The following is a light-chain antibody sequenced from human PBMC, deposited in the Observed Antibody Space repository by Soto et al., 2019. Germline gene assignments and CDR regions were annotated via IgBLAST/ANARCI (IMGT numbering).Light chain of an antibody. CDR1: QSISSW. V-gene: IGKV1-5*03. CDR2: KAS. CDR3: QQYNSYST. J-gene: IGKJ1*01. Sequence: DIQMTQSPSTLSASVGDRVTITCRASQSISSWLAWYQQKPGKAPRLLIYKASSLESGVPSRFSGSGSGTEFILTISSPQPDDFATYYCQQYNSYSTFGQGTKVDIK.